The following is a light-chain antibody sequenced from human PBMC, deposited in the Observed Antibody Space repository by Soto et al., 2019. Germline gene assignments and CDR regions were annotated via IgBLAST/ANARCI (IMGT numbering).Light chain of an antibody. CDR1: QNLLFSSNNKNT. V-gene: IGKV4-1*01. CDR3: QHYHTTPNT. CDR2: WAS. Sequence: DVVMTQSPDSLAVSLGERAAINCKSSQNLLFSSNNKNTLAWYQQKPGQPPKLLISWASIRESAAPDRFSGSGSGRDFTLTISSLQAEDVAVCYSQHYHTTPNTYGQGTKGEIK. J-gene: IGKJ2*01.